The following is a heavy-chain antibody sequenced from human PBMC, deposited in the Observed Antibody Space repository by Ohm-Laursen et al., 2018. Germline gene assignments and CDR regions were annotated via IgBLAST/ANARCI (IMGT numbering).Heavy chain of an antibody. CDR2: INPNSGGT. J-gene: IGHJ6*02. D-gene: IGHD1-7*01. V-gene: IGHV1-2*02. Sequence: SVKVSCKASGYTFTGYYMHWVRQAPGQGLEWMGWINPNSGGTNYAQKFQGRVTMTRDTSISTAYMELSRLRSDDTAVYYCARSTVELYYYYGMDVWGQGTTVTVSS. CDR3: ARSTVELYYYYGMDV. CDR1: GYTFTGYY.